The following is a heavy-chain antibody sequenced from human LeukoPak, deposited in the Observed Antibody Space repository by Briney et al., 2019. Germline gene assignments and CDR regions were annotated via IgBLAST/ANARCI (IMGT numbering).Heavy chain of an antibody. CDR3: ARGTPGSYFGY. V-gene: IGHV1-2*04. D-gene: IGHD3-10*01. CDR2: INPNSGGT. J-gene: IGHJ4*02. CDR1: GYTFTSYD. Sequence: ASVKVSCKASGYTFTSYDINWVRQATGQGLEWMGWINPNSGGTNYAQKFKDWVTMTGDTSINTTYMELSSLKSDVTAVYYCARGTPGSYFGYWGQGTLVTVSS.